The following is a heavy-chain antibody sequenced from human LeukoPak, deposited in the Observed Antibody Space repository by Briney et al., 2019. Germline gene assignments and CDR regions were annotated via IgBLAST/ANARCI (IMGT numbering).Heavy chain of an antibody. D-gene: IGHD6-13*01. CDR1: GFTFSNAW. Sequence: PGGSLRLSCEASGFTFSNAWMSWVRQAPGKGLEWVGRIKSKTDGGTTDYAAPVKGRFTISRDDSKNTLYLQMNSLKTEDTAVYYCTTLSGYSSSWYFDYWGQGTLVTVSS. V-gene: IGHV3-15*01. CDR2: IKSKTDGGTT. CDR3: TTLSGYSSSWYFDY. J-gene: IGHJ4*02.